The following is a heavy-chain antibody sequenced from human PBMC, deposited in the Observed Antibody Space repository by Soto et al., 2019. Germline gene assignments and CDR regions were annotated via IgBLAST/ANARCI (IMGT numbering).Heavy chain of an antibody. J-gene: IGHJ4*02. D-gene: IGHD3-3*01. V-gene: IGHV3-15*07. CDR1: GFTFSNAW. Sequence: GGALRLSCAASGFTFSNAWMNWVRQAPGKGLEWVGRIKSKTDGGTTDYAAPVKGRFTISRDDSKNTLYLQMNTLKTDDTAVYYCTTVSVFSYYDFWSGSIPFDYWGQGTLVTVSS. CDR2: IKSKTDGGTT. CDR3: TTVSVFSYYDFWSGSIPFDY.